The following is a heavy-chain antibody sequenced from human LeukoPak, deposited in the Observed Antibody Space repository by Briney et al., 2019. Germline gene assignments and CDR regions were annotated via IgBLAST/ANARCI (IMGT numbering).Heavy chain of an antibody. CDR3: ARLAIAVAREPYFDY. CDR2: IYYSGST. J-gene: IGHJ4*02. V-gene: IGHV4-39*01. Sequence: PSETLSLTCTVSGGSISSSSYYWGWIRQPPGKGLEWIGSIYYSGSTYYNPSLKSRVTISVDTSKNQFSLKLSSVTAADTAVYYCARLAIAVAREPYFDYWGQGTLVTVSS. CDR1: GGSISSSSYY. D-gene: IGHD6-19*01.